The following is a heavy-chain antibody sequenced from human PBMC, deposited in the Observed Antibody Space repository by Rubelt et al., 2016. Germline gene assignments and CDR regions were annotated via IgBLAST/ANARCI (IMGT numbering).Heavy chain of an antibody. V-gene: IGHV3-23*04. Sequence: EVQLVESGGGLVQPGGSLRLSCAASGFTFSCYVMSWVRQAPGKGLEWVSAISGSGGSTYYADSVKGRFTLSRDNSKNTVYLQMKSLRAEETAGDYCARALSGWNFDSWGQGTLVTVSS. D-gene: IGHD6-19*01. CDR1: GFTFSCYV. CDR3: ARALSGWNFDS. CDR2: ISGSGGST. J-gene: IGHJ4*02.